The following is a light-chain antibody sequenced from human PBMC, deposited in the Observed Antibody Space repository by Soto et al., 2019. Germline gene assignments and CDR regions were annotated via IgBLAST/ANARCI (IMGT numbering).Light chain of an antibody. CDR1: QYINTR. Sequence: ILFTPAPTSLFSFPGVRVPLSLRANQYINTRLAWYQHRPGQSPRLLIYQTSLRAAGIPARFSASGSGTDFTLTISDVQPEDFALYYCHQRQSWPRTFGQGTKVDIK. CDR2: QTS. CDR3: HQRQSWPRT. J-gene: IGKJ1*01. V-gene: IGKV3-11*01.